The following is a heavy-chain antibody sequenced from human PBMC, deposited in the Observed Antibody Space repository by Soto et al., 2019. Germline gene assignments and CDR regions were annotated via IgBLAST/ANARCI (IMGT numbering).Heavy chain of an antibody. Sequence: GASVKVSCKASGYIFTGYHMHWVRQAPGQGLEWMGWINPNSGGTKYAQKFQGRVTMTRDTSISTAYMELSSLRSDDTAVYYCARDRSEKQLWLDYWGQGTLVTVSS. CDR1: GYIFTGYH. CDR3: ARDRSEKQLWLDY. V-gene: IGHV1-2*02. CDR2: INPNSGGT. D-gene: IGHD5-18*01. J-gene: IGHJ4*02.